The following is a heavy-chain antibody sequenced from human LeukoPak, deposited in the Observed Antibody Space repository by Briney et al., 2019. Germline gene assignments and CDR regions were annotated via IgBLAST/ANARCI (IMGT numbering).Heavy chain of an antibody. J-gene: IGHJ1*01. CDR2: IYYSGST. V-gene: IGHV4-61*01. CDR3: ARGYSSGWDAEYFQH. D-gene: IGHD6-19*01. Sequence: SETLPLTCTVSGGSVSSGSYYWSWIRQPPGKGLEWIGYIYYSGSTNYNPSLKSRVTISVDTSKNQFSLKLSSVTAADTAVYYCARGYSSGWDAEYFQHWGQGTLVTVSS. CDR1: GGSVSSGSYY.